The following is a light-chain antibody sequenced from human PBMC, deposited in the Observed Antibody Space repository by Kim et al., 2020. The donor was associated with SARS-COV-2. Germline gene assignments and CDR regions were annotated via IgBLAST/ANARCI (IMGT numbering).Light chain of an antibody. CDR3: AAWDSSLSAVV. V-gene: IGLV1-51*01. CDR1: SSNIGNNY. J-gene: IGLJ2*01. Sequence: GQRVTISCSGSSSNIGNNYLTWYQRLPETAPKLLINDNNRRPSVIPDRFSGSKSGTSATLGISGLQAEDEADYYCAAWDSSLSAVVFGGGTQLTVL. CDR2: DNN.